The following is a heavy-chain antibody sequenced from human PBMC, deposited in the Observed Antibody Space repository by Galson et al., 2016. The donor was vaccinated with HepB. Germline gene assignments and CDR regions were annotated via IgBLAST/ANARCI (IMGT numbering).Heavy chain of an antibody. CDR1: GFTFSSYV. Sequence: SLRLSCAASGFTFSSYVMTWLRQAPGQGLKWVSEISGSGGSTYYGESLKGRFTISRDNSTNTLYLQMRSLRADDTAIYYCAKDVEYYPEAGGYMRGGGAFDIWGQGTVVSVSS. CDR2: ISGSGGST. V-gene: IGHV3-23*01. J-gene: IGHJ3*02. D-gene: IGHD2-8*02. CDR3: AKDVEYYPEAGGYMRGGGAFDI.